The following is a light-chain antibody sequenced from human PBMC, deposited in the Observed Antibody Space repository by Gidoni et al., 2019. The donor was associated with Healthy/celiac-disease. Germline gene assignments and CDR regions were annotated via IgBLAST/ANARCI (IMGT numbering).Light chain of an antibody. J-gene: IGLJ1*01. CDR1: SSDVGGYNY. V-gene: IGLV2-14*01. Sequence: QSALPPPASASGSPGPSITISCTGTSSDVGGYNYVSWYQQHPGKAPKLMIYEVSNRPAGVSIRFSVSRSGNAASLSISGLQAEDEADYYCSSYTSSSTLGVFGTGTKVTVL. CDR2: EVS. CDR3: SSYTSSSTLGV.